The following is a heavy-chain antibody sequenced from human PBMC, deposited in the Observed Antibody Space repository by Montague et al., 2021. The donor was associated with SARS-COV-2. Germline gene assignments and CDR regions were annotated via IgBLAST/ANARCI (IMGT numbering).Heavy chain of an antibody. CDR2: IYHSGST. J-gene: IGHJ4*02. CDR3: ARDVRYYDFWSGRAQTSPDY. D-gene: IGHD3-3*01. CDR1: GYSISSGYY. V-gene: IGHV4-38-2*02. Sequence: SETLSLTGTVSGYSISSGYYWGWIRQPPGKGLEWIGSIYHSGSTYYNPSLKSRVTISVDTSKNQFSLKLSSVTAADTAVYYCARDVRYYDFWSGRAQTSPDYWGQGTLVTVSS.